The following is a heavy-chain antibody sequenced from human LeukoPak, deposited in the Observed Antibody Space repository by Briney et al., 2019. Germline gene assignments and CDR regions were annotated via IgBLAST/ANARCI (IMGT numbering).Heavy chain of an antibody. CDR2: IYTSGST. V-gene: IGHV4-61*02. D-gene: IGHD3-10*01. CDR3: ARANPYYYGSGSYYDY. CDR1: GGSISSGSYY. Sequence: SETLSLTCTVSGGSISSGSYYWSWIRQPAGKGLEWIGRIYTSGSTNYNPSLKSRVTISEDTSKNQFSLKLSSVTAADTAVYYCARANPYYYGSGSYYDYWGQGTLVTVSS. J-gene: IGHJ4*02.